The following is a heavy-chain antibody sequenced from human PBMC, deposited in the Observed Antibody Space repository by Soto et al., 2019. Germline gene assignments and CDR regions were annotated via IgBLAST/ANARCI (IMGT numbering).Heavy chain of an antibody. J-gene: IGHJ5*02. CDR2: ISSTAGTI. Sequence: PGGGLGLSCAPSGFSFCVYPLRWVAQAKGKGMEWVSGISSTAGTIYYADPVKGRFTISRDTSKNTLYLQMKRPRAEDKAIYYRALGYNYAPFDPWGQGTLVTVSS. V-gene: IGHV3-23*01. CDR3: ALGYNYAPFDP. CDR1: GFSFCVYP. D-gene: IGHD5-18*01.